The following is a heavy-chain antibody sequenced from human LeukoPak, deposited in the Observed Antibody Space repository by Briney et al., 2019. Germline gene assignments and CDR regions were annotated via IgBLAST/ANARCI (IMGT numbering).Heavy chain of an antibody. CDR3: ARDLGDTGGLDYYYGMDV. J-gene: IGHJ6*04. V-gene: IGHV3-30-3*01. D-gene: IGHD5-18*01. Sequence: GGSLRLSCAASGFTFSSYAMHWVRQAPGKGLEWVAVISYDGSNKYYADSVEGRFTISRDNSKNTLYLQMNSLRAEDTAVYYCARDLGDTGGLDYYYGMDVWGKGTTVTVSS. CDR2: ISYDGSNK. CDR1: GFTFSSYA.